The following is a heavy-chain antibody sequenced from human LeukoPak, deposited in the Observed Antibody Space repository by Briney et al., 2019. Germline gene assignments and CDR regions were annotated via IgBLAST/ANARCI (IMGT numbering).Heavy chain of an antibody. V-gene: IGHV4-39*01. CDR1: GGSISSSSYY. CDR3: AIQETVVTFDY. Sequence: SETLSLTCTVSGGSISSSSYYWGWIRQPPGKGLEWVGSIYYSGSTYYNQSLNSRVTISVDTPKNQFSLKLSSVTAADTAVYYCAIQETVVTFDYWGQGTLGTVSS. D-gene: IGHD4-23*01. CDR2: IYYSGST. J-gene: IGHJ4*02.